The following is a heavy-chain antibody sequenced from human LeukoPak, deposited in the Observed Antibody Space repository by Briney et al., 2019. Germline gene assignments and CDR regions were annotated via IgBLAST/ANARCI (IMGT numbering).Heavy chain of an antibody. CDR2: IIPIFGTA. J-gene: IGHJ4*02. D-gene: IGHD3-22*01. Sequence: SVKVSCKASGGTFSSYAISWVRQAPGQGLEWMGGIIPIFGTANYAQKFQGRVTITADESTSTAYMELSSLRSEDTAVYYCARGGYYDSSGYYDNQRSNFDYWGQGTLVTVSS. V-gene: IGHV1-69*13. CDR3: ARGGYYDSSGYYDNQRSNFDY. CDR1: GGTFSSYA.